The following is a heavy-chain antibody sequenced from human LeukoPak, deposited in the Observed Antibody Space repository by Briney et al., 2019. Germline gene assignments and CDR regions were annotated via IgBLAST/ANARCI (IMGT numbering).Heavy chain of an antibody. CDR1: GFTFSSYG. Sequence: GGSLRLSCAASGFTFSSYGMPWVRQAPGKGLEWVAVTSYDGSNKYYADSVKGRFTISRDNSKNTLYLQMNSLRAEDTAVYYCAKDLGGNSAYWGQGTLVTVSS. CDR2: TSYDGSNK. CDR3: AKDLGGNSAY. D-gene: IGHD4-23*01. J-gene: IGHJ4*02. V-gene: IGHV3-30*18.